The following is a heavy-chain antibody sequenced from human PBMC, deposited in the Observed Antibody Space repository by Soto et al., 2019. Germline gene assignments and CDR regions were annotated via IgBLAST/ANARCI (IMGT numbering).Heavy chain of an antibody. CDR1: GYTFTGYY. V-gene: IGHV1-2*02. CDR2: INAGNGNT. Sequence: ASVKVSWKASGYTFTGYYMHWVRQAPGQGLEWMGWINAGNGNTRYSQKLQGRVTMTRDTSARTVYMELSSLRSEDTAVYYCARGHLAVVPVAPWFYYMHVWGKGTTVSVSS. J-gene: IGHJ6*03. CDR3: ARGHLAVVPVAPWFYYMHV. D-gene: IGHD2-2*01.